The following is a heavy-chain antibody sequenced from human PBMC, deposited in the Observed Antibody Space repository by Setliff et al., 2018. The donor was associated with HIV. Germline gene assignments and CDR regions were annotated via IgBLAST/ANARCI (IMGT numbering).Heavy chain of an antibody. CDR1: GGTFSAYA. Sequence: ASVKVSCKAFGGTFSAYAVSWVQQAPGQGLEWMGRVDPDYGEARYAVKFQGRVTMTADESTSIVYMELNSLRPEDTAVYYCAKIYDSGSDHYYNMDVWGKGTTVTVSS. CDR3: AKIYDSGSDHYYNMDV. CDR2: VDPDYGEA. V-gene: IGHV1-69*13. J-gene: IGHJ6*03. D-gene: IGHD3-10*01.